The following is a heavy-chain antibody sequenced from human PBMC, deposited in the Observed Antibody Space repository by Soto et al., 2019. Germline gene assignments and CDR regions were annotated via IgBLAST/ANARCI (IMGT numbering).Heavy chain of an antibody. D-gene: IGHD3-10*01. CDR3: ARRVLLWFGEFPPPRKYNWFDP. CDR2: IYYSGST. Sequence: SETLSLTCTVSGGSISSSSYYWGWIRQPPGKGLEWIGSIYYSGSTYYNPSLKSRVTISVDTSKNQFSLKLSSVTAADTAVYYCARRVLLWFGEFPPPRKYNWFDPWGQGTLVTVSS. V-gene: IGHV4-39*01. CDR1: GGSISSSSYY. J-gene: IGHJ5*02.